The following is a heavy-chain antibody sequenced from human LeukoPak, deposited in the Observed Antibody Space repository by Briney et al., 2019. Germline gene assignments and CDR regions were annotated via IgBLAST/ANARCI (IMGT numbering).Heavy chain of an antibody. J-gene: IGHJ1*01. CDR2: IYTSGNT. CDR1: GGSISSGTSY. D-gene: IGHD6-6*01. CDR3: ARDSSSPRVKYFQH. V-gene: IGHV4-61*09. Sequence: SLTLSLTCTVSGGSISSGTSYWSWIRQPAGKGLEWIGHIYTSGNTNYNPSLKSRVTISVDTSKNQFSLKLSSVTAADTAVYYCARDSSSPRVKYFQHWGQGTLVTVSS.